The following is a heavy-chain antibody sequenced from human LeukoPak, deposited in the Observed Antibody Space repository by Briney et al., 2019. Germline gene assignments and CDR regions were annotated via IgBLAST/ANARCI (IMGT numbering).Heavy chain of an antibody. CDR1: GFSVGTNY. V-gene: IGHV3-53*01. D-gene: IGHD2-15*01. J-gene: IGHJ5*02. CDR3: ARELGVGYCSGGTCYGWFDP. CDR2: IFSGDDT. Sequence: GESLRLSCAASGFSVGTNYMSWVRQAPGKGLEWVSIIFSGDDTYYADSVKGRFTIFRDSSKNTLNLQMNGLRADDTAVYYCARELGVGYCSGGTCYGWFDPWGQGTLVTVSS.